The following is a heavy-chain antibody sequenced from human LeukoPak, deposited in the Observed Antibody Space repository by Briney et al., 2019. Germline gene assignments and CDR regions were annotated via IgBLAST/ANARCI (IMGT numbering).Heavy chain of an antibody. CDR3: ARGRELRYFDWSSSGGYYYYGMDV. Sequence: ASVKVSCKASGYTFTGYYMHWVRQAPGQGLEWMGWINPNSGGTNYAQKFQGWVTMTRDTSISTAYMELSRLRSDDTAVYYCARGRELRYFDWSSSGGYYYYGMDVWGQGTTVTVSS. J-gene: IGHJ6*02. D-gene: IGHD3-9*01. CDR1: GYTFTGYY. CDR2: INPNSGGT. V-gene: IGHV1-2*04.